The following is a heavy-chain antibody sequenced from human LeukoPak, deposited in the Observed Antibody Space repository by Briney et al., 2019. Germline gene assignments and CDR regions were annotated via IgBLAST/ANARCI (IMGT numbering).Heavy chain of an antibody. D-gene: IGHD3-10*01. Sequence: PGESLKISCKAFGYTFTNYWIGWVRQMPGKGLDWMGIIYPGDSDIRYSPSFQGQVTISADKSISTAYLQWNSLRASDTAMYNCARRGTGFGDTWGQGTLVTVSS. CDR1: GYTFTNYW. CDR2: IYPGDSDI. V-gene: IGHV5-51*01. CDR3: ARRGTGFGDT. J-gene: IGHJ4*02.